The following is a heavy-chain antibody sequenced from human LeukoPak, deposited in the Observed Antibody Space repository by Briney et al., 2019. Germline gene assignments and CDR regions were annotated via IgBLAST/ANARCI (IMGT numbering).Heavy chain of an antibody. D-gene: IGHD6-13*01. CDR3: AKEGARLGTAVSGPFDY. V-gene: IGHV3-9*01. J-gene: IGHJ4*02. CDR2: ISWNSSNI. CDR1: GFTFSSYA. Sequence: GGSLRLSCAASGFTFSSYAMSWVRQAPGKGLEWVSGISWNSSNIDYADSVKGRFTISRDNAKNSLYVQMNSLRAEDTAFYYCAKEGARLGTAVSGPFDYWGQGTLVTVSS.